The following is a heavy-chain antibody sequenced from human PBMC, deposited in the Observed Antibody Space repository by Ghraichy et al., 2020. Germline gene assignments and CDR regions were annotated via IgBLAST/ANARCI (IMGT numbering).Heavy chain of an antibody. D-gene: IGHD1-26*01. V-gene: IGHV1-69*13. CDR3: ARGIVTGIYTWGFDH. CDR2: IIPIFGAP. Sequence: SVKVSCKASGSTLSNHAISWVRQALGQGPEWMGGIIPIFGAPNYAQKFQGRVTITADESTSTTYMELSGLRSEDTAVYYCARGIVTGIYTWGFDHWGQGTLVTVSS. CDR1: GSTLSNHA. J-gene: IGHJ4*02.